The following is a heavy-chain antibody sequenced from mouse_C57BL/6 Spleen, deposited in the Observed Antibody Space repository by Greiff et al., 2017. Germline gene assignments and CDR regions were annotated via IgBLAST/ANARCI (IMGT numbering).Heavy chain of an antibody. Sequence: VQLQQTGAELVRPGASVTLSCKASGYTFTDYEMHWVKQTPVHGLEWIGAIDPETGGTAYNQKFKGKAILTADKSSSTAYMELRSLTSEDSAVYYCTRYHYYGSSTWFAYWGQGTLVTVSA. CDR1: GYTFTDYE. V-gene: IGHV1-15*01. CDR2: IDPETGGT. J-gene: IGHJ3*01. CDR3: TRYHYYGSSTWFAY. D-gene: IGHD1-1*01.